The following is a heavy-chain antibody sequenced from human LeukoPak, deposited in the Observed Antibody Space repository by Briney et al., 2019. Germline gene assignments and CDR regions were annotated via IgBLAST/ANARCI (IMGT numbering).Heavy chain of an antibody. V-gene: IGHV3-23*01. Sequence: GGSLRLSCAASGFTFNSYAMSWVRQAPGKGLEWVSAISGSGGSTYYADSVKGRFTISRDNSKNTLYLQMNSLRAEDTAVYYCAKDYDYGSGSYYRTHDAFDIWGQGTMVTVSS. CDR3: AKDYDYGSGSYYRTHDAFDI. D-gene: IGHD3-10*01. CDR1: GFTFNSYA. CDR2: ISGSGGST. J-gene: IGHJ3*02.